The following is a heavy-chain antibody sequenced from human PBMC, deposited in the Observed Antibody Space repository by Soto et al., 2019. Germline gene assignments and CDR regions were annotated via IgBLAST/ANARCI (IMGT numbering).Heavy chain of an antibody. CDR3: ARYCSGGSCYPPNYSYGMDV. Sequence: QVQLVQSGAEVKKPGSSVKVSCKASGGTFSSYTISWVRQAPGQGLEWMGRIIPILGIANYAQKFQGRVTITADKATSTAYMELSSLRSEDTAVYYCARYCSGGSCYPPNYSYGMDVWGQGTTVTVSS. J-gene: IGHJ6*02. D-gene: IGHD2-15*01. V-gene: IGHV1-69*02. CDR1: GGTFSSYT. CDR2: IIPILGIA.